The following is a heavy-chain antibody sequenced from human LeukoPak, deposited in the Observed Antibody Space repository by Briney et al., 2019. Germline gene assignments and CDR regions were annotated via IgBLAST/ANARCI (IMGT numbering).Heavy chain of an antibody. CDR2: IYISGIT. V-gene: IGHV3-66*01. CDR3: AQRAPPY. CDR1: GFPVNVND. J-gene: IGHJ4*02. Sequence: GGSLRLSCIVSGFPVNVNDMNWVRQAPGKGLEWVSLIYISGITKYADSVQGRFTISRDNSKNTLDLQLNSLRAEDTAVYYCAQRAPPYWGQGTQVTVSS.